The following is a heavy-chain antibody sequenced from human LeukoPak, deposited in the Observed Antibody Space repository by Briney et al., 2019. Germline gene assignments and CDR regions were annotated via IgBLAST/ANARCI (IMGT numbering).Heavy chain of an antibody. Sequence: SETLSLTCAVYGGSFSGYYWSWIRQPPGKGLEWIGEINHSGSTYCNPSLKSRVTISVDTSKNQFSLKLSSVTAADTAVYYCARGDYGGNSGGRYFDYWGQGTLVTVSS. J-gene: IGHJ4*02. CDR2: INHSGST. CDR1: GGSFSGYY. V-gene: IGHV4-34*01. D-gene: IGHD4-23*01. CDR3: ARGDYGGNSGGRYFDY.